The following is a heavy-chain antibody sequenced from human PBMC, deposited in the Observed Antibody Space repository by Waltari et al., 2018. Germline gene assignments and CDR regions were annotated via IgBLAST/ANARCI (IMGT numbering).Heavy chain of an antibody. J-gene: IGHJ6*02. CDR2: ISGGGGST. V-gene: IGHV3-23*04. CDR3: AKKEGAYYYYGMDV. CDR1: GFTFSSYA. Sequence: EVQLVESGGGLVQPGGSLRLSCAASGFTFSSYAMSWVRQAPGKGLEWVSAISGGGGSTYYADPVKGRFTISRDNSKNTLYLQMNSRRAEDTAVYYCAKKEGAYYYYGMDVWGQGTTVTVSS.